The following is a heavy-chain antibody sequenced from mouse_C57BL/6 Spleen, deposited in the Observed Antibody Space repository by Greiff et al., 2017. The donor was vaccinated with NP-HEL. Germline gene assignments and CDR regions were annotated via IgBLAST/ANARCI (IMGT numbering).Heavy chain of an antibody. CDR3: ARCGGNYGRSWFAY. J-gene: IGHJ3*01. V-gene: IGHV1-26*01. D-gene: IGHD2-1*01. Sequence: VQLQQSGPELVKPGASVKISCKASGYTFTDYYMNWVKQSHGKSLEWIGDINPNNGGTSYNQKFKGKATMTVDKSSSTAYMELRSLTSEDSAVYYCARCGGNYGRSWFAYWGQGTLVTVSA. CDR1: GYTFTDYY. CDR2: INPNNGGT.